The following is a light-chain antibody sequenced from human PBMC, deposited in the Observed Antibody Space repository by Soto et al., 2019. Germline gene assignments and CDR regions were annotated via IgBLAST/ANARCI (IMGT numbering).Light chain of an antibody. J-gene: IGKJ3*01. Sequence: EIVMTQSPATLSVSPGGRATLSCRASQSISDTLAWYQQKPGQAPRLLIHGASTRATGFPARFSGSGSGTDFTLTISSLQSEDFAVYYCQQRADWPITFGPGTKVDI. CDR2: GAS. CDR3: QQRADWPIT. CDR1: QSISDT. V-gene: IGKV3-15*01.